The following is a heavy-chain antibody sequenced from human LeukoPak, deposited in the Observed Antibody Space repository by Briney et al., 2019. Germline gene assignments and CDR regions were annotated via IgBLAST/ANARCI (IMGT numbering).Heavy chain of an antibody. CDR1: GFSFSTYD. D-gene: IGHD3-10*01. J-gene: IGHJ4*02. CDR2: ISGSGDYI. CDR3: ARDRSGVSYY. Sequence: PGGSLRPSCAASGFSFSTYDMNWVRQAPGKGLEWVSSISGSGDYIYYADSVKGRFTISRDNAKNSLFLQMDSLRAEDTAVYYCARDRSGVSYYWGQGTLVTVSS. V-gene: IGHV3-21*06.